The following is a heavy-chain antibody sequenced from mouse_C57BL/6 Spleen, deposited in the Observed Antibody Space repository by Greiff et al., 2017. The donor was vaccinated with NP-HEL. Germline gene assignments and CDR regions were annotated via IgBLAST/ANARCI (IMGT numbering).Heavy chain of an antibody. CDR2: ISSGSSTI. CDR1: GFTFSDYG. D-gene: IGHD2-1*01. J-gene: IGHJ3*01. CDR3: ARGGGNFQFAY. Sequence: EVQLVESGGGLVKPGGSLKLSCAASGFTFSDYGMHWVRQAPEKGLEWVAYISSGSSTIYYADTVKGRFTISRDNAKNTLFLQMTSLRSEDTAMYYCARGGGNFQFAYWGQGTLVTVSA. V-gene: IGHV5-17*01.